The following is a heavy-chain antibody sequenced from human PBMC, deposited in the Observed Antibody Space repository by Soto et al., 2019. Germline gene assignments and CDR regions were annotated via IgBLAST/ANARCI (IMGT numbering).Heavy chain of an antibody. D-gene: IGHD2-2*01. CDR1: GDSVSTNSAT. Sequence: QVQLQQSGPGLVKPSQTLSLTCAISGDSVSTNSATWDWIRQSPSRGLEWLGRTYYRSKWYNDYASSVDGRXTXNXXTSHTQLSLQLNSVTPADTAVYYCPRLVGNSWLDSWGQGTLVTVSS. CDR3: PRLVGNSWLDS. CDR2: TYYRSKWYN. J-gene: IGHJ5*01. V-gene: IGHV6-1*01.